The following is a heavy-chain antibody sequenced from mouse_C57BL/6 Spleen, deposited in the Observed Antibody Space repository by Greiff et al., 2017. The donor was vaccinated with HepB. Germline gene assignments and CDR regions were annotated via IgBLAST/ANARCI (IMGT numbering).Heavy chain of an antibody. CDR3: ARDYGSSFYYFDY. Sequence: QVQLQQSGPELVKPGASVKISCKASGYTFTDYYINWVKQRPGQGLEWIGWIFPGSGSTYYNEKFKGKATLTVDKSTSTAYMLLSSLTSDDSAVYFCARDYGSSFYYFDYWGQGTTLTVSS. CDR2: IFPGSGST. CDR1: GYTFTDYY. D-gene: IGHD1-1*01. J-gene: IGHJ2*01. V-gene: IGHV1-75*01.